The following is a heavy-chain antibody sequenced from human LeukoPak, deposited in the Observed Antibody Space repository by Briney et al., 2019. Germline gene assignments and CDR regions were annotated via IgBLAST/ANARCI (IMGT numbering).Heavy chain of an antibody. CDR3: ARGSDTIIVNHAGY. V-gene: IGHV3-21*01. J-gene: IGHJ4*02. CDR1: GFTFSSSS. Sequence: PGGSLRLSCAASGFTFSSSSMNWVRQAPGKGLEWVSSISSTSNYIYYADSVKGRFTISRDNAKNSLYLQMNSLRAEDTAVYYCARGSDTIIVNHAGYWGQGTLVTVSS. CDR2: ISSTSNYI. D-gene: IGHD3-22*01.